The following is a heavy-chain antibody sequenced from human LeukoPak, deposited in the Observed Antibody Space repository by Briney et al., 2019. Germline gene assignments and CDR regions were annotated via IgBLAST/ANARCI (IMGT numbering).Heavy chain of an antibody. J-gene: IGHJ4*02. CDR2: IYHSGST. D-gene: IGHD1-7*01. Sequence: PSGTLSLTCAVSGGSISSSNWWSWVRQPPGKGLEWIGEIYHSGSTNYNPSLKSRVTISVDKSKNQFSLKLSSVTAADTAVYYCARDNNWNYACLDYWGQGTLVTVSS. V-gene: IGHV4-4*02. CDR3: ARDNNWNYACLDY. CDR1: GGSISSSNW.